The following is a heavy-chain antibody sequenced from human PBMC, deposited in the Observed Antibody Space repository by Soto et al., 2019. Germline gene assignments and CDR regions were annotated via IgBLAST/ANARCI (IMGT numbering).Heavy chain of an antibody. CDR3: AKGRGIQDYYDYYGMDV. Sequence: QVQLVESGGGVVPPGRSLRLSCAASGFTFRSYGMHWVRQAPGKGLEWVAVIWYDGRTKYYADSVKGRFTISRDNSKNTPYRQRNSLRAEDTAVYYGAKGRGIQDYYDYYGMDVWGQGTTVTGAS. J-gene: IGHJ6*02. CDR2: IWYDGRTK. CDR1: GFTFRSYG. V-gene: IGHV3-33*06. D-gene: IGHD3-16*01.